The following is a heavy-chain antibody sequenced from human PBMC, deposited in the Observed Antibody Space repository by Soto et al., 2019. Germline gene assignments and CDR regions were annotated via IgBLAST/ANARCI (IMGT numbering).Heavy chain of an antibody. CDR1: GGSISSGGYS. CDR2: IYHSGST. V-gene: IGHV4-30-2*02. D-gene: IGHD3-10*01. Sequence: PSETLSLTCAVSGGSISSGGYSWSWIRQPPGKGLEWIGYIYHSGSTYYNPSLKSRVTIFIDASKNQFSLKLSSVTAADTAVYYCAKNYGNAFDIWGQGTMVTVSS. J-gene: IGHJ3*02. CDR3: AKNYGNAFDI.